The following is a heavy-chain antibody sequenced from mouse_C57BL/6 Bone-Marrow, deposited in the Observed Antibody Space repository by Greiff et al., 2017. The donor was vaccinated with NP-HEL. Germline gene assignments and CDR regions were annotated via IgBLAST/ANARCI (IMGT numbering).Heavy chain of an antibody. V-gene: IGHV5-6*01. Sequence: VHVKQSGGDLVKPGGSLKLSCAASGFTFSSYGMSWVRQTPDKRLEWVATISSGGSYTYYPDSVKGRFTISRDNAKNTLYLQMSSLKSEDTAMYYCARHTYGSSYDYWGQGTTLTVSS. J-gene: IGHJ2*01. CDR2: ISSGGSYT. CDR3: ARHTYGSSYDY. D-gene: IGHD1-1*01. CDR1: GFTFSSYG.